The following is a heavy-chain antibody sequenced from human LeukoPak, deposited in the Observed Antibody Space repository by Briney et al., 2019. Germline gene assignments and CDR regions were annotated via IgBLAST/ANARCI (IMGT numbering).Heavy chain of an antibody. V-gene: IGHV4-59*01. CDR2: IYYSGST. CDR1: GGSISSYY. D-gene: IGHD4/OR15-4a*01. J-gene: IGHJ6*03. CDR3: ARGGGGTVARLYYYYYYYMDV. Sequence: SETLSLTCTVSGGSISSYYWSWIRQPPGKGLEWIGYIYYSGSTNYNPSLKSRVTISVDTSKNQFSLKLSCVTAADTAVYYCARGGGGTVARLYYYYYYYMDVWGKGTTVTISS.